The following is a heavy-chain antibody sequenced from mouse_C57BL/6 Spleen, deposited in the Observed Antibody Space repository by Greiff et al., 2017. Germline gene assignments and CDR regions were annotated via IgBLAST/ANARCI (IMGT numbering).Heavy chain of an antibody. J-gene: IGHJ1*03. D-gene: IGHD1-2*01. CDR1: GFTFSSYA. CDR2: ISDGGSYT. CDR3: AREGAYGPSYWYFDV. Sequence: EVQGVESGGGLVKPGGSLKLSCAASGFTFSSYAMSWVRQTPEKRLEWVATISDGGSYTYYPDNVKGRFTISRDNAKNNLYLQMSHLKSEDTAMYYCAREGAYGPSYWYFDVWGTGTTVTVSS. V-gene: IGHV5-4*01.